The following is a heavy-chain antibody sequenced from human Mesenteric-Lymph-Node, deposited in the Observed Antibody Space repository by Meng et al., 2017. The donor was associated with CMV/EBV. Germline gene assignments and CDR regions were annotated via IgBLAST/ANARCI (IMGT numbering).Heavy chain of an antibody. J-gene: IGHJ4*02. CDR1: GLTFSSEG. V-gene: IGHV3-30*02. CDR3: AKEGFGSRTSGPFDY. D-gene: IGHD2-2*01. Sequence: GLTFSSEGMQGGRQAPGKGVEGGAVIRYEESNKYYVDSGRGRVTISRDISKNTLYLQMDSLRAEDTAVYYCAKEGFGSRTSGPFDYWGQGTLVTVSS. CDR2: IRYEESNK.